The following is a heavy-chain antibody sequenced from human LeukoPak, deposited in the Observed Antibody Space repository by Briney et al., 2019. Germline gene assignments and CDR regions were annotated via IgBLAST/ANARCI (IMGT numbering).Heavy chain of an antibody. Sequence: PGGSLRLSCAASGFTFSSYGMHWVRQAPGKGLEWVAFIRYDGGNKYYADSVKGRFTISRDNSKNTLYLQMNSLRAEDTAVYYCAKGGYYDSSGYSPYALFDYWGQGTLVTVSS. CDR2: IRYDGGNK. CDR1: GFTFSSYG. CDR3: AKGGYYDSSGYSPYALFDY. J-gene: IGHJ4*02. D-gene: IGHD3-22*01. V-gene: IGHV3-30*02.